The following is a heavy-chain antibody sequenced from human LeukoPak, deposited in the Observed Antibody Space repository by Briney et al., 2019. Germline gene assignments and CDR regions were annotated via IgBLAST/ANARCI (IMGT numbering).Heavy chain of an antibody. V-gene: IGHV4-4*09. Sequence: PSETLSLTCTVSGGSISSYYWSGIRQPPGKGLEWIGYIYTSGSTNYNPSLKSRVTISVDTSKNQFSLKLSSVTAADTAVYYCARHKTKKYCSGGSCYPSPFDIWGQGTTVTVSS. CDR3: ARHKTKKYCSGGSCYPSPFDI. D-gene: IGHD2-15*01. J-gene: IGHJ3*02. CDR1: GGSISSYY. CDR2: IYTSGST.